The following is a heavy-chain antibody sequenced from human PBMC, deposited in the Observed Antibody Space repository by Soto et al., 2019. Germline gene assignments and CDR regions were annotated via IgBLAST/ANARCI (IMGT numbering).Heavy chain of an antibody. CDR1: GYTFSNFW. D-gene: IGHD6-13*01. J-gene: IGHJ4*02. Sequence: ESLKISCQCSGYTFSNFWIGWVRQLPGQGLEWMGIIYPGDHETRYSPSFLGKVTISAETSINTAYLQWSSLEASDSAFYFCARSPRSSPYFDFWGQGALVTVSS. CDR3: ARSPRSSPYFDF. CDR2: IYPGDHET. V-gene: IGHV5-51*01.